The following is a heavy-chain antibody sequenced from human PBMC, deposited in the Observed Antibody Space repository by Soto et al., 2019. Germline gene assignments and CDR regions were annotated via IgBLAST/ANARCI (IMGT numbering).Heavy chain of an antibody. CDR3: ATYHGDDWESVGQRY. CDR1: GFTFRAYL. CDR2: INQDGSVE. V-gene: IGHV3-7*01. J-gene: IGHJ4*02. D-gene: IGHD3-16*01. Sequence: EVQLVESGGDLVQPGGSLRLSCAASGFTFRAYLMSWVRQAPGKGLDWVANINQDGSVEYYAGSVQGRFTISRDNANTSSSLHVNRLRAEDTVVYFCATYHGDDWESVGQRYWCPGTLVTVSS.